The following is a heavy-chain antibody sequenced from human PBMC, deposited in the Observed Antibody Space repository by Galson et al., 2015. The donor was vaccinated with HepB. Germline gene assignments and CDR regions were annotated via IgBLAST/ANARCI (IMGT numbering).Heavy chain of an antibody. V-gene: IGHV1-69*13. CDR3: ARESSIVGRPGRTGYFYMDV. D-gene: IGHD2-8*02. CDR1: GGTFNTDT. J-gene: IGHJ6*03. Sequence: SVKVSCKASGGTFNTDTISWVRQAPGQGLEWMGGIIPLIGAANYAQKFQGRVTITADESTNTAYMELSSLRFEDTAVYYCARESSIVGRPGRTGYFYMDVWGEGTTVTVSS. CDR2: IIPLIGAA.